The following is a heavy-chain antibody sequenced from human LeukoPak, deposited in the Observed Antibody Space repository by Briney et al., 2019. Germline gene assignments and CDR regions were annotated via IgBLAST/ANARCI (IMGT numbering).Heavy chain of an antibody. Sequence: PGRSLRLSCAASGFTFSSYAMHWVRQAPGKGPEWVAVISYDGSNKYYADSVKGRFTISRDNSKNTLYLQMNSLRAEDTAVYYCAREGLRFLEWLLSGGYYFDYWGQGTLVTVSS. V-gene: IGHV3-30*04. J-gene: IGHJ4*02. CDR2: ISYDGSNK. CDR3: AREGLRFLEWLLSGGYYFDY. D-gene: IGHD3-3*01. CDR1: GFTFSSYA.